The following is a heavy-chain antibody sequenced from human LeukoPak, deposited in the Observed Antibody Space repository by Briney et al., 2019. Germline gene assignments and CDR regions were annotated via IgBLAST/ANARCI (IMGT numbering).Heavy chain of an antibody. Sequence: SETLSLTCTVSGGSISSGGYYWSWIRQHPGRGLEWIGYIYYSGSTYYNPSLKSRITISVDTSKNQFSLKLSSVTAADTAVYYCARDRITMVRARSFYGMDVWGQGTTVTVSS. CDR1: GGSISSGGYY. J-gene: IGHJ6*02. D-gene: IGHD3-10*01. CDR3: ARDRITMVRARSFYGMDV. CDR2: IYYSGST. V-gene: IGHV4-31*03.